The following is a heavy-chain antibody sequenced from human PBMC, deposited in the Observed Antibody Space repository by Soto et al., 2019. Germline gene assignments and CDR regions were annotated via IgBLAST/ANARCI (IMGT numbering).Heavy chain of an antibody. Sequence: SSERMSLACAVYAGSFSGYYWPWIRQPPGQGLEWVGAMGHSGTATYSPSLKSRVTISVDTSNNQFSLRLSSVTAADKAVYYCARGGNCIASSCPLGFHYGMDVWGQGTTVTVSS. J-gene: IGHJ6*02. D-gene: IGHD2-21*01. CDR3: ARGGNCIASSCPLGFHYGMDV. CDR1: AGSFSGYY. V-gene: IGHV4-34*01. CDR2: MGHSGTA.